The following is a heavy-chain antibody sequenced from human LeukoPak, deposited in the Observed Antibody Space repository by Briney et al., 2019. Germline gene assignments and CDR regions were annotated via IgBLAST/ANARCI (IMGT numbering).Heavy chain of an antibody. D-gene: IGHD3-3*01. Sequence: ASVKVSCKASGYTFTSYGISWVRQAPGQGLEWMGWISAYNGNTNYAQKLQGRVTMTTDTSTSTAYMELRSLRSDDTAVYYCAKEGGLTIFGVAHMDVWGKGTTVTVSS. CDR2: ISAYNGNT. CDR3: AKEGGLTIFGVAHMDV. V-gene: IGHV1-18*01. J-gene: IGHJ6*03. CDR1: GYTFTSYG.